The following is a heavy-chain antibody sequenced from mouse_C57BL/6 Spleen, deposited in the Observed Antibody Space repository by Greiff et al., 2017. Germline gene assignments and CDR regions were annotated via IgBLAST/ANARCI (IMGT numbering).Heavy chain of an antibody. CDR3: ASYGSSFFDY. V-gene: IGHV1-81*01. CDR1: GYTFTSYG. CDR2: IYPRSGNT. Sequence: VQLQQSGAELARPGASVKLSCKASGYTFTSYGISWVKQRTGQGLEWIGEIYPRSGNTYYNEKFKGKATLTADKSSSTAYMELRSLTSEGAAVYFCASYGSSFFDYWGQSTTLTVSS. J-gene: IGHJ2*01. D-gene: IGHD1-1*01.